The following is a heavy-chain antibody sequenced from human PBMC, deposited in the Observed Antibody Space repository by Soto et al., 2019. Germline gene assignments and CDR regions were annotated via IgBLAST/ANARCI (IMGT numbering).Heavy chain of an antibody. J-gene: IGHJ4*02. D-gene: IGHD5-18*01. CDR3: AIVGYSYGLGTDY. CDR1: GFTFSSYA. V-gene: IGHV3-30-3*01. Sequence: PGGSLRLSCAASGFTFSSYAMHWGRQAQGKGLEGVAVISYDGSNKDYANAVKGRFTISRDKSKNTLYLQMNSLRAEDTAVYYCAIVGYSYGLGTDYWGQGTLVTAPQ. CDR2: ISYDGSNK.